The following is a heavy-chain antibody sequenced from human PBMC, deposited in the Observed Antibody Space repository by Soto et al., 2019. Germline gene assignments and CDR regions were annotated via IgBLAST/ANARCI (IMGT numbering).Heavy chain of an antibody. CDR2: IDPSDSDT. V-gene: IGHV5-10-1*01. D-gene: IGHD1-1*01. Sequence: GESLKISCQGSGYSFTSHWITWVRQTPGKGLEWMGRIDPSDSDTNYSPSFQGRVTISADRSISTAFLQWSSLEASDTAIYYCARRLSGPKEEYNAYYFYALDVWGQGTTVTVSS. J-gene: IGHJ6*02. CDR3: ARRLSGPKEEYNAYYFYALDV. CDR1: GYSFTSHW.